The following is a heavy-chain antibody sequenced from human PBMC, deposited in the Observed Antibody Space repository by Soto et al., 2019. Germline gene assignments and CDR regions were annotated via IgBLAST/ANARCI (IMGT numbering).Heavy chain of an antibody. V-gene: IGHV3-74*01. CDR2: MSSDGSST. Sequence: EVQLVESGGDLVQPGGSLRLSCAASGFTLSNYWMHWVRQAPGKGRVWVSHMSSDGSSTRYADSVKGRFTISRHNVKNTLFLQMNSLRAEAMAVYYWARPYGDYGGYYYYDGMDVWGQGTTVTVSS. J-gene: IGHJ6*02. CDR1: GFTLSNYW. D-gene: IGHD4-17*01. CDR3: ARPYGDYGGYYYYDGMDV.